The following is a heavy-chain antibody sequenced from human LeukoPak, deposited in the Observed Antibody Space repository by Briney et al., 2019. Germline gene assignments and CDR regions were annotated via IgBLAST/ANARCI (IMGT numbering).Heavy chain of an antibody. V-gene: IGHV3-21*01. CDR3: ARSSYEDYYDSSGAFDY. CDR1: EFTFSSYS. Sequence: TGGSLRLSCAASEFTFSSYSMNWVRQAPGKGLEWVSSISSSSSYIYYADSVKGRFTISRDNAKNSLYLQMNSLRAEDTAVYYCARSSYEDYYDSSGAFDYWGQGTLVTVSS. D-gene: IGHD3-22*01. CDR2: ISSSSSYI. J-gene: IGHJ4*02.